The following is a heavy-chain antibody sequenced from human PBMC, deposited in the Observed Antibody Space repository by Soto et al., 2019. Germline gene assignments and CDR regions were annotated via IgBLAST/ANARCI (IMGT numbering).Heavy chain of an antibody. Sequence: SETLSLTCTVSGGSISSYYWSWIRQPPGKGLEWIGYIYYSGSTNYNPSLKSRVTISVDTSKNQFSLKLGSVTAADTAVYYCARLVSYSNYGPVPYYYYYMDVWGKGTTVTVSS. CDR1: GGSISSYY. CDR2: IYYSGST. CDR3: ARLVSYSNYGPVPYYYYYMDV. J-gene: IGHJ6*03. D-gene: IGHD4-4*01. V-gene: IGHV4-59*12.